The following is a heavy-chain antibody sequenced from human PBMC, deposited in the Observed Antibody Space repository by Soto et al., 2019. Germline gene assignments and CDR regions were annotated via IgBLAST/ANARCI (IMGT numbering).Heavy chain of an antibody. V-gene: IGHV1-3*01. CDR2: INAANGDT. CDR3: VRRHVSATGIDWLDP. D-gene: IGHD6-13*01. Sequence: ASVKVSCKASGYTFTSYGIHWVRQAPGQRLEWMGWINAANGDTKYSPKFQGRVTITRDTSASTAYMELSSLRSEDTAVYYCVRRHVSATGIDWLDPWGQGTLVPVSP. J-gene: IGHJ5*02. CDR1: GYTFTSYG.